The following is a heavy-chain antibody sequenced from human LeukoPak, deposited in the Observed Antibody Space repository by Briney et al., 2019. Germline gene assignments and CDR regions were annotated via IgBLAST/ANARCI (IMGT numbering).Heavy chain of an antibody. D-gene: IGHD5-12*01. CDR2: INHSVST. V-gene: IGHV4-34*01. J-gene: IGHJ4*02. CDR1: GGSFSGYY. CDR3: ARRPSRDGYILRRYFAY. Sequence: PSETLSLTCAVYGGSFSGYYWSWIRQPPGKGLEWIGEINHSVSTNYNPSLKSRVTISVDTSKNQFSLKLSSVTAADPAVYYCARRPSRDGYILRRYFAYWGQGTLVTVSS.